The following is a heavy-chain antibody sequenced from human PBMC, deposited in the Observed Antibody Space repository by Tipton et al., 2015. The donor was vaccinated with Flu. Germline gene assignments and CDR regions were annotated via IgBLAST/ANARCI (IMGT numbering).Heavy chain of an antibody. J-gene: IGHJ6*03. CDR3: ARDRAPGLERLDYFYMDV. D-gene: IGHD3-10*01. Sequence: QSGAEVKQPGSSVRVSCKPSEGTLGNFAFGWVRQAPGQGLEWMGGVNPFFGPPKYAQKFQDRVTTTADDSTSTAYMELSGLRSDDTAVYYCARDRAPGLERLDYFYMDVWGNGTTVTVSS. CDR1: EGTLGNFA. CDR2: VNPFFGPP. V-gene: IGHV1-69*01.